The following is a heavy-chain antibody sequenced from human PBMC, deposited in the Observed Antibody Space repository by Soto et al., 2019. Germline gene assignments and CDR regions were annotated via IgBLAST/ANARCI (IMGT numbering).Heavy chain of an antibody. D-gene: IGHD6-6*01. CDR3: ARIRRLVGAFDI. V-gene: IGHV3-48*03. J-gene: IGHJ3*02. CDR2: ISSSGSTI. Sequence: EVQLLESGGGLVQAGGSLRLSCAASGFTFSSYEMNWVRQAPGKGLEWVSYISSSGSTIYYADSVKGRFTISRDNAKNSLYLQMNSLRAEDTAVYYCARIRRLVGAFDIWGQGTMVTVSS. CDR1: GFTFSSYE.